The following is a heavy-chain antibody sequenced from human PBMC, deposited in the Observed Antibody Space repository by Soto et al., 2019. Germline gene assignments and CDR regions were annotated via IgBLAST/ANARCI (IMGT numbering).Heavy chain of an antibody. CDR3: ARVRYSSGYDFSYYYYYYMDV. J-gene: IGHJ6*03. CDR2: IYYSGST. CDR1: GGSISSYY. V-gene: IGHV4-59*01. D-gene: IGHD5-12*01. Sequence: PSETLSLTCTVSGGSISSYYWSWIRQPPGKGLEWIGYIYYSGSTNYNPTLKSRVTISVDTSKNQFSLKLSSVTAADTAVYYCARVRYSSGYDFSYYYYYYMDVWGKGTTVTVSS.